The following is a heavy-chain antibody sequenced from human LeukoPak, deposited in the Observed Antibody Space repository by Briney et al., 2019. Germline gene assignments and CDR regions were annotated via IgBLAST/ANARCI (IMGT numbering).Heavy chain of an antibody. CDR3: AADRIAAAGPKDLYNWFDP. D-gene: IGHD6-13*01. CDR1: GFTFTSSA. CDR2: IVVGSGNT. V-gene: IGHV1-58*02. Sequence: GASVKVSCKASGFTFTSSAMQWVRQARGQRLEWIGWIVVGSGNTNYAQKFQERVTITRDMSTSTAYMELSSLRSEDTAVYYCAADRIAAAGPKDLYNWFDPWGQGTLVTVSS. J-gene: IGHJ5*02.